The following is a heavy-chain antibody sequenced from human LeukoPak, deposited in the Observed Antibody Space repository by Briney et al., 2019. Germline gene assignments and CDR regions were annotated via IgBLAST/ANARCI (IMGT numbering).Heavy chain of an antibody. CDR3: ARDSGIAAAVSFDY. Sequence: AGRSLRLSCAASGFTFSSYGMHWVRQAPGKGLEWVAVIWYDGSNKYYADSVKGRFTISRDNSKNTLYLQMNSLRAEDTAVYYCARDSGIAAAVSFDYWGQGTLVTVSS. V-gene: IGHV3-33*01. J-gene: IGHJ4*02. CDR1: GFTFSSYG. CDR2: IWYDGSNK. D-gene: IGHD6-13*01.